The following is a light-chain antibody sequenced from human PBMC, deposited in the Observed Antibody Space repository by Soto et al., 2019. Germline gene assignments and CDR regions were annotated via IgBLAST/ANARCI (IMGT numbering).Light chain of an antibody. CDR2: EVI. CDR3: SSYAGSNSFV. Sequence: QSVLTQPPSASGSLGQSVTVSCTGASSDVGGYNYVSWYQQHPGKAPKLLISEVIKRPSGVPDRFSGSKSGNTASLTISGLQAEDEADYYCSSYAGSNSFVFGTGTKVTVL. V-gene: IGLV2-8*01. J-gene: IGLJ1*01. CDR1: SSDVGGYNY.